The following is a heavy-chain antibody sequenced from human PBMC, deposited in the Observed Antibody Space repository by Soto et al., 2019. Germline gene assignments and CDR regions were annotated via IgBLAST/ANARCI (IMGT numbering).Heavy chain of an antibody. D-gene: IGHD1-1*01. CDR1: GFTFSSYA. J-gene: IGHJ4*02. CDR2: ISGSGGST. Sequence: EVQLLESGGGLVQPGGSLRLSCAATGFTFSSYAMSGVREAPCKGLEWVSAISGSGGSTYYADSVKGRFTISRDNSKNTLYLQMNSLRAEDTAVYYCAKEELERQGSGFDYWGQGTLVTVSS. V-gene: IGHV3-23*01. CDR3: AKEELERQGSGFDY.